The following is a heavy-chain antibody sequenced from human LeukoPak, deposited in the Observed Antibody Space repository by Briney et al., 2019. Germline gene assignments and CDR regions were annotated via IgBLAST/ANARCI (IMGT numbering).Heavy chain of an antibody. CDR3: ARGSRMSSWY. J-gene: IGHJ4*02. V-gene: IGHV4-34*01. Sequence: SETLSLTCAVYGGSFSGYYWSWIRQPPGKGLEWIGEINHSGSTNYNPSLKSRVTISVDTFKNQFSLKLSSVTAADTAVYYCARGSRMSSWYWGQGTLVTVSS. D-gene: IGHD6-13*01. CDR2: INHSGST. CDR1: GGSFSGYY.